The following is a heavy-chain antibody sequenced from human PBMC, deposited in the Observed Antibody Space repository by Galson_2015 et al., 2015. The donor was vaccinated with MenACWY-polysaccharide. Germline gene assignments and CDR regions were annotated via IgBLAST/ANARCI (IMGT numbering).Heavy chain of an antibody. CDR2: IRNDGSKE. V-gene: IGHV3-30*02. J-gene: IGHJ4*02. Sequence: SLRLSCAASEFTFSSYGMHWVRQAPGKGLEWVTFIRNDGSKEYYADSAKGRFTISRDNSKNTLYLQMNSLRAEDTAVYYCEKDTESSSSDPDYWGQGTLVTVSS. CDR3: EKDTESSSSDPDY. CDR1: EFTFSSYG. D-gene: IGHD6-6*01.